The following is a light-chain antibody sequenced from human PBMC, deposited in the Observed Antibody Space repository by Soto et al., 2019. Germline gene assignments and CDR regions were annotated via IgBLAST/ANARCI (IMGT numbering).Light chain of an antibody. CDR2: EVS. CDR1: SSDVGGYNY. Sequence: QSVLTQPPSASGSPGQSVTISCTGTSSDVGGYNYVSWYQQHPGKAPKLMIYEVSKRPSGVPDRFSGSKSGNTASLTVSGLQAEDEADYYCSSYAGSTLWVVFGGGTKVTVL. V-gene: IGLV2-8*01. J-gene: IGLJ2*01. CDR3: SSYAGSTLWVV.